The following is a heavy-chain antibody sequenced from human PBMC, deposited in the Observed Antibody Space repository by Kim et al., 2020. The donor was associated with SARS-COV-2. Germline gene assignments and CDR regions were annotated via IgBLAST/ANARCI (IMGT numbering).Heavy chain of an antibody. CDR2: IYYSGST. Sequence: SETLSLTCTVSGGSISSSSYYWGWIRQPPGKGLEWIGSIYYSGSTYYNPSLKSRVTISVDTSKNQFSLKLSSVTAADTAVYYCARRGGGRYCSSTSCHGNWFDPWGQGTLVTVSS. V-gene: IGHV4-39*01. D-gene: IGHD2-2*01. CDR3: ARRGGGRYCSSTSCHGNWFDP. J-gene: IGHJ5*02. CDR1: GGSISSSSYY.